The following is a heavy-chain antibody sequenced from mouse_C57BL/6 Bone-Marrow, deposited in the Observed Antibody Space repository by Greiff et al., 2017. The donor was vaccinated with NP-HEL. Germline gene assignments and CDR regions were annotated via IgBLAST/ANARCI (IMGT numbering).Heavy chain of an antibody. CDR1: GFSLTSYG. CDR2: IWSGGST. D-gene: IGHD1-1*01. J-gene: IGHJ4*01. CDR3: ARRDYYGSSYEDYYAMDY. V-gene: IGHV2-2*01. Sequence: VQVVESGPGLVQPSQSLSITCTVSGFSLTSYGVHWVRQSPGKGLEWLGVIWSGGSTDYNAAFISRLSISKDNSKSQVFFKMNSLQADDTAIYYCARRDYYGSSYEDYYAMDYWGQGTSVTVSS.